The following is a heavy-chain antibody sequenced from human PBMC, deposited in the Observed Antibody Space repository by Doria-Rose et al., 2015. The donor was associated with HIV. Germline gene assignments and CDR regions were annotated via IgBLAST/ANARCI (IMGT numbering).Heavy chain of an antibody. J-gene: IGHJ4*02. CDR2: IVVGSGNT. CDR1: GFTFTSSA. Sequence: GFTFTSSAVQWVRQARGQRLEWIGWIVVGSGNTNYAQKFQERVTITRDMSTSTAYMELSSLRSEDTAVYYCASNGYYYDSSGYFWGQGTLVTVSS. V-gene: IGHV1-58*01. D-gene: IGHD3-22*01. CDR3: ASNGYYYDSSGYF.